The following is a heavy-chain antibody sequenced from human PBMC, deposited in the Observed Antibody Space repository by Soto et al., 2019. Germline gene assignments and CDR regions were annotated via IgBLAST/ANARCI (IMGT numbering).Heavy chain of an antibody. J-gene: IGHJ5*02. Sequence: ASVKVSCKASGYTFTSYGISWVRQAPGQGLEWMGWISSYNGDTNYAQKVQGRVTMTTDTSTSTTYMELRSLRSDDTVVYYCARGPRYCSTTSCFSGVTWFDPWGQGTLVTVSS. CDR3: ARGPRYCSTTSCFSGVTWFDP. CDR2: ISSYNGDT. D-gene: IGHD2-2*01. CDR1: GYTFTSYG. V-gene: IGHV1-18*04.